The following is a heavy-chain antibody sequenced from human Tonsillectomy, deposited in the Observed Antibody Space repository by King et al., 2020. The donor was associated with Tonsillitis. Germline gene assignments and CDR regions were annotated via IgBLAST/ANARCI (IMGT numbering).Heavy chain of an antibody. CDR2: ITSSSNYI. J-gene: IGHJ3*02. D-gene: IGHD3-10*01. CDR1: GFTFSSYS. V-gene: IGHV3-21*01. Sequence: QLVQSGGGLVKPGGSLRLSCAASGFTFSSYSLHWVRQAPGKGLEWVSSITSSSNYIYYADSMEGRCTISRENATKSLYLQMNSLRAEDTARYYCARVWVVRGVGAYDIWGQGTMVTVSS. CDR3: ARVWVVRGVGAYDI.